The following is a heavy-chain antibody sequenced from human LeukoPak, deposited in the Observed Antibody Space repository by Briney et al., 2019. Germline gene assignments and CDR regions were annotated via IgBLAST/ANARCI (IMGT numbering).Heavy chain of an antibody. D-gene: IGHD6-13*01. CDR2: ISDSGTST. CDR3: AGPSAAGPGY. Sequence: GGSLRLSCAASGFTFSSYAMSWVRQAPGKGLEWVSGISDSGTSTYYADSVKGRFTISRDNSKNTLYLQMNSLRAEDTAVYYCAGPSAAGPGYWGQGTLVTVSS. V-gene: IGHV3-23*01. J-gene: IGHJ4*02. CDR1: GFTFSSYA.